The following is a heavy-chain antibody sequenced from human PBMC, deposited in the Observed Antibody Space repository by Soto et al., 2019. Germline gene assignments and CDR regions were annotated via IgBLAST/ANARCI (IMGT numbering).Heavy chain of an antibody. CDR1: GYTFTSYG. CDR2: ISAYNGNT. CDR3: ASTLGYDSSGYYYGWFDP. V-gene: IGHV1-18*01. D-gene: IGHD3-22*01. J-gene: IGHJ5*02. Sequence: ASVKVSCKASGYTFTSYGVSWVRQAPGQGLEWMGWISAYNGNTNYAQKLQGRVTMTTDTSTSTAYMELRSLRSDDTAVYYCASTLGYDSSGYYYGWFDPWGQGTLVTVSS.